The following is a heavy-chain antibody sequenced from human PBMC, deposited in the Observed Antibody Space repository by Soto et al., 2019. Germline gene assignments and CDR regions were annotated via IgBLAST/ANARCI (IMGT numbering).Heavy chain of an antibody. Sequence: QVQLVQSGAEVKKPGSSVKVSCKASGATFSSYTISWVQEAPGQGLKWMGRIIPVLGIANYAQKFQGRFTITADKSTSTAYMELSSLRSEDTAVYYCASGYCSSTSCSYYYYGMDVWGQGTTVTVSS. J-gene: IGHJ6*02. CDR2: IIPVLGIA. V-gene: IGHV1-69*02. D-gene: IGHD2-2*01. CDR3: ASGYCSSTSCSYYYYGMDV. CDR1: GATFSSYT.